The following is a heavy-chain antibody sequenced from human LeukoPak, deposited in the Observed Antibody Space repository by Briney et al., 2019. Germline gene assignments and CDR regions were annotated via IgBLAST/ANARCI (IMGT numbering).Heavy chain of an antibody. CDR1: AYSISSGYY. CDR3: ARVGAGWSGTYYFDY. V-gene: IGHV4-38-2*01. CDR2: IYHSGST. D-gene: IGHD3-3*01. Sequence: SETLPLTCAVSAYSISSGYYWGWIRQPPGKGLEWIGSIYHSGSTHYNPSLKSRVTISLDTSKNQFSLKLSSVTAADTAVYYCARVGAGWSGTYYFDYWGQGTLVTVSS. J-gene: IGHJ4*02.